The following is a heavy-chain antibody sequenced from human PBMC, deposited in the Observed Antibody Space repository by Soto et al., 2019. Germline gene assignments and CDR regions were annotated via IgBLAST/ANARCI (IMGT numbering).Heavy chain of an antibody. CDR1: GDSISSHYC. CDR2: ICRSVTT. V-gene: IGHV4-38-2*02. J-gene: IGHJ4*02. D-gene: IGHD3-22*01. CDR3: ARDRRNFYDNTDFFGY. Sequence: PSETLSLTCAVSGDSISSHYCWGWIRQPPGKGLEWLGSICRSVTTSYSPSLKGRITISVDTSKNQFSLRLSSVTAADTAVYYCARDRRNFYDNTDFFGYWGQGALVTVSS.